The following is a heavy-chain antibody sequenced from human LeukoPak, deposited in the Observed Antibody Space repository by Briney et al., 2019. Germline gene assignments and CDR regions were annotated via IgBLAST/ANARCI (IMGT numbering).Heavy chain of an antibody. CDR1: GGYFSGYY. J-gene: IGHJ5*02. V-gene: IGHV4-34*01. D-gene: IGHD6-6*01. Sequence: SETLSLTCAVYGGYFSGYYWRWMRQPPGKGLEWIGEINHSGSTNYNPSLKSRVTISVDTSKNQFSLKLSSVTAADTAVYYCARAPGYSSSSGGLDPWGQGTLVTVSS. CDR3: ARAPGYSSSSGGLDP. CDR2: INHSGST.